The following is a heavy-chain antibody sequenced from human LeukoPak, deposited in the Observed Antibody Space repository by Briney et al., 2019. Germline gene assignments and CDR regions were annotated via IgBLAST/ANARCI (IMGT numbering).Heavy chain of an antibody. V-gene: IGHV4-59*01. J-gene: IGHJ2*01. CDR1: GGSISSYY. D-gene: IGHD2-15*01. Sequence: SETLSLTCTVSGGSISSYYWSWIRQPPGKGLEWIGYIYYSGSTNYNPSLKSRVTISVDTSKNQFSLKMSSVTAADTAVYYCAREQHGRAPWYFDLWGRGTLVTVSS. CDR2: IYYSGST. CDR3: AREQHGRAPWYFDL.